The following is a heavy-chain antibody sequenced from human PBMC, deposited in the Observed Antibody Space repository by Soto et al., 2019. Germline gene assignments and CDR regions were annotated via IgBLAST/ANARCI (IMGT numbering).Heavy chain of an antibody. CDR1: GFTFSSSA. CDR2: ISESGDNT. D-gene: IGHD5-18*01. Sequence: PGGSLRLSCAASGFTFSSSAMSWVRQAPGKGPEWVSAISESGDNTFSADSVKGRFTISRDNTKNTLYLQMNSLRAEDTALYFYAKGGYKYGLDPWGQGTLVTVSS. J-gene: IGHJ5*02. V-gene: IGHV3-23*01. CDR3: AKGGYKYGLDP.